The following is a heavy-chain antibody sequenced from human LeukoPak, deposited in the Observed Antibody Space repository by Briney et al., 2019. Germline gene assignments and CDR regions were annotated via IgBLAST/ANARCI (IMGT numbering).Heavy chain of an antibody. J-gene: IGHJ4*02. Sequence: GGSLRLSCAASGFSFTSYGMNWVRQAPGKGLEWVSSISSGSTYMYYADSVKGRFTISRDNAKNSVYLQMNSLRAEDTAVYYCAREPGPAAPPVDYWGQGTLVTVSS. CDR1: GFSFTSYG. CDR3: AREPGPAAPPVDY. V-gene: IGHV3-21*01. CDR2: ISSGSTYM. D-gene: IGHD2-2*01.